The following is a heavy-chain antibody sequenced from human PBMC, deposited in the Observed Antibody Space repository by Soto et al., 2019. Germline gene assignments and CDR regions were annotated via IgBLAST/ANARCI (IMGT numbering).Heavy chain of an antibody. CDR3: AHAGDFDLLSFDR. Sequence: SGPTREPAQTLTLTCAFSGFSLTTTRMGVAWIRQPPGKALEWLALIYWDDDKRYSPSLKNRLTVSKDTSTNRVVLTITNISPDDTGTYFCAHAGDFDLLSFDRWGPGTLVTVSS. V-gene: IGHV2-5*02. J-gene: IGHJ4*02. CDR2: IYWDDDK. CDR1: GFSLTTTRMG. D-gene: IGHD2-15*01.